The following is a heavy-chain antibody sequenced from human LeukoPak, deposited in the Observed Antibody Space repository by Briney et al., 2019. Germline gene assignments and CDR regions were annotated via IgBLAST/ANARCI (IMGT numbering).Heavy chain of an antibody. CDR1: GGTFSSYA. V-gene: IGHV1-69*13. CDR2: IIPIFGTA. D-gene: IGHD7-27*01. Sequence: ASVKVSCKASGGTFSSYAISWVRQAPGQGLEWMGGIIPIFGTANYAQKFQGRVTITADEFTSTAYMELSSLRSEDTAVYYCARDPNKTGEVDYWGQGTLVTVSS. J-gene: IGHJ4*02. CDR3: ARDPNKTGEVDY.